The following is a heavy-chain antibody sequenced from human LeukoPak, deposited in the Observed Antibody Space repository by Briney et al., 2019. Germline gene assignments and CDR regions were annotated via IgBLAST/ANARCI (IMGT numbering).Heavy chain of an antibody. D-gene: IGHD2-21*02. CDR2: MNPNSGNT. CDR3: AITYCGGDCYSPYYYGMDV. CDR1: GYTFTSYG. V-gene: IGHV1-8*01. J-gene: IGHJ6*02. Sequence: ASVKVSCKASGYTFTSYGINWVRQATGQGLEWMGWMNPNSGNTGYAQKFQGRVTMTRNTSISTAYMELSSLRSEDTAVYYCAITYCGGDCYSPYYYGMDVWGQGTTVTVSS.